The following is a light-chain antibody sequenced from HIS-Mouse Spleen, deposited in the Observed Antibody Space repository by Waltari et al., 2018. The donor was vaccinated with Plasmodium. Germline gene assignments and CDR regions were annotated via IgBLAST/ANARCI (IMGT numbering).Light chain of an antibody. CDR1: ALPKKY. CDR2: EDS. CDR3: YSTDSSGNHRV. J-gene: IGLJ3*02. Sequence: SYELTQPPSVSVSPGQTDRITCSADALPKKYTYWYQQKTGQAPALVNYEDSKRPSGIPERFSGSSSGTMATLTISGAQVEDEADYYCYSTDSSGNHRVFGGGTKLTVL. V-gene: IGLV3-10*01.